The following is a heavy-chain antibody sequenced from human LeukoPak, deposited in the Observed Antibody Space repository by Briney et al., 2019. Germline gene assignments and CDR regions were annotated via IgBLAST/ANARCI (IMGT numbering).Heavy chain of an antibody. Sequence: GGSLRLSCATSGFTFSSYGMHWVRQVPGKGLEWVTVISHDAKSTYHVDSVKGRFTISRDNSKNTLYLQMNSLRAEDTAVYYCARAGGTYYGIAFDIWGQGTMVTVSS. D-gene: IGHD1-26*01. V-gene: IGHV3-33*08. J-gene: IGHJ3*02. CDR2: ISHDAKST. CDR3: ARAGGTYYGIAFDI. CDR1: GFTFSSYG.